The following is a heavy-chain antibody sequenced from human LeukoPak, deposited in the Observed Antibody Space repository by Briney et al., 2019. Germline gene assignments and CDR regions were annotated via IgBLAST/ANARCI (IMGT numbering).Heavy chain of an antibody. J-gene: IGHJ6*02. CDR2: ISGSAGSK. V-gene: IGHV3-23*01. Sequence: GGSLRLSCAASGFTFSSYPMNWLRPAPGKGLEGVSGISGSAGSKYYADSVKGRFSISRDNSKTSLYLQMKSLTAEDTAVYYCAKGGRSDIKYGMDVWGQGTTVTVSS. CDR1: GFTFSSYP. CDR3: AKGGRSDIKYGMDV. D-gene: IGHD3-3*01.